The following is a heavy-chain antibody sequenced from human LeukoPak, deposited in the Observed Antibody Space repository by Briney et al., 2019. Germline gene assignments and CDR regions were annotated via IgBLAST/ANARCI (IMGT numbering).Heavy chain of an antibody. CDR1: GFTFRNYG. CDR3: ARERAYCHDNRGFWDFDP. Sequence: GGSLRLTCATSGFTFRNYGMNWIRQAPGKGLEWVSSIANNGTIIYNLDSVRGRFTISRDNAKNSVFLQMSRLTVADTAVYYCARERAYCHDNRGFWDFDPWGQGTRVTVSS. CDR2: IANNGTII. J-gene: IGHJ5*02. D-gene: IGHD2-21*01. V-gene: IGHV3-21*01.